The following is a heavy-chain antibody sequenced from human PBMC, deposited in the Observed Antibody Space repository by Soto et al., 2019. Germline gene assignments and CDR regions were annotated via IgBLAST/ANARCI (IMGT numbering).Heavy chain of an antibody. J-gene: IGHJ6*03. CDR3: ARDPLLKRIYYYYYYMDV. Sequence: QVQLVQSGAEVKKPGASVKVSCKASGYTFTSYAMHWVRQAPGQRLEWMGWINAGNGNTKYSQKFQGRVTITRDPTASTAYMELSSLRSEDTAVYYCARDPLLKRIYYYYYYMDVWGKGTTVTVSS. CDR1: GYTFTSYA. CDR2: INAGNGNT. V-gene: IGHV1-3*01.